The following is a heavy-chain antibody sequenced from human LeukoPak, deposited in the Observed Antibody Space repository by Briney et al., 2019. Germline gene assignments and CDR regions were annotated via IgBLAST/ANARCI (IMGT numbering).Heavy chain of an antibody. V-gene: IGHV3-11*04. CDR3: ARASDPYYDFWSGYYQSPDFDY. Sequence: PGGSLRLSCAAPGFTFSDYYMSWIRQAPGKGLEWVSYISSSGSTIYYADSVKGRFTISRDNAKNSLYLQMNSLRAEDTAVYYCARASDPYYDFWSGYYQSPDFDYWGQGTLVTVSS. CDR2: ISSSGSTI. CDR1: GFTFSDYY. D-gene: IGHD3-3*01. J-gene: IGHJ4*02.